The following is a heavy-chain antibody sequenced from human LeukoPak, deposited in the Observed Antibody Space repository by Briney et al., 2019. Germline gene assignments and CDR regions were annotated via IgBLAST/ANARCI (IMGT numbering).Heavy chain of an antibody. CDR1: GYTFNRYA. CDR3: ARDYTSAEWLGFAFDV. Sequence: SVKVSCTASGYTFNRYAISWVRQAPGHGLEWMGWINPFNGNTNDAERFQGRVIMTADTSTRTAYMELRSLSSDDTAVYYCARDYTSAEWLGFAFDVWGQGTVVSVSS. V-gene: IGHV1-18*01. CDR2: INPFNGNT. D-gene: IGHD6-19*01. J-gene: IGHJ3*01.